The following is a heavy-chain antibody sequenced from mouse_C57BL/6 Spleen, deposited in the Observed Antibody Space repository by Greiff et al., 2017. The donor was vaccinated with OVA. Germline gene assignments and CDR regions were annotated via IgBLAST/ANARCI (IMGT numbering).Heavy chain of an antibody. CDR3: ARKGYGSSYGNYFDY. D-gene: IGHD1-1*01. Sequence: QVQLQQSGAELVKPGASVKISCKASGYAFSSYWMNWVKQRPGKGLEWIGQIYPGDGDTNYNGKFKGKATLTADKSSSTAYMQLSSLTSEDSAVYFCARKGYGSSYGNYFDYWGQCTTLTVAS. V-gene: IGHV1-80*01. J-gene: IGHJ2*01. CDR1: GYAFSSYW. CDR2: IYPGDGDT.